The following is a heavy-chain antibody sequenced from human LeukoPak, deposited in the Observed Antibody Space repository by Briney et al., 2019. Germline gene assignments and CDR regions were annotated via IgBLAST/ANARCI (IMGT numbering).Heavy chain of an antibody. CDR1: GGSISSYY. CDR2: IYYSGTT. D-gene: IGHD6-13*01. Sequence: SETLSLTCTVSGGSISSYYWSWIRQPPGKGLEGIGYIYYSGTTNYNPSLKSRVTISVDTSKNQFSLKLSSVTAADTAVYYCARGVYIAAAQYAYWGQGTLVTVSS. CDR3: ARGVYIAAAQYAY. J-gene: IGHJ4*02. V-gene: IGHV4-59*01.